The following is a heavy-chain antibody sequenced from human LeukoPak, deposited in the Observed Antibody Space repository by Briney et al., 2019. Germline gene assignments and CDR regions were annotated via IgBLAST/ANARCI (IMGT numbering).Heavy chain of an antibody. Sequence: GGSLRLFCAASGFTFSNAWMSWVRQAPGKGLEWVGRIKSKTDGGTTDYAAPVKGRFTISRDDSKNTLYLQMNSLKTEDTAVYYCTTYYYDSSGYYYFDYWGQGTLVTVSS. CDR1: GFTFSNAW. CDR2: IKSKTDGGTT. CDR3: TTYYYDSSGYYYFDY. D-gene: IGHD3-22*01. J-gene: IGHJ4*02. V-gene: IGHV3-15*01.